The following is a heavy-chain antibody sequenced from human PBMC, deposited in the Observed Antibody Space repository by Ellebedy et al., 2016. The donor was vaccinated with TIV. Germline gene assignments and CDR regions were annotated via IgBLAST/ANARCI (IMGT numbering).Heavy chain of an antibody. CDR2: MNQSGNT. Sequence: SETLSLTCAAYGGSLNGYYWSWVRQSPGKGLEWIGEMNQSGNTNYNPSLKSRATITVDTSKNHFSLRLSSVTAADTAVYYCAEGRSGWYYFDYWGQGTLVAVSS. J-gene: IGHJ4*02. V-gene: IGHV4-34*01. CDR3: AEGRSGWYYFDY. D-gene: IGHD6-19*01. CDR1: GGSLNGYY.